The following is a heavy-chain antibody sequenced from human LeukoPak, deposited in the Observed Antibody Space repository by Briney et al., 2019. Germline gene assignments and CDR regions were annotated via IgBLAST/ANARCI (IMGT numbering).Heavy chain of an antibody. CDR1: GYTFTSYG. V-gene: IGHV1-18*01. CDR2: ISAYNGNT. Sequence: ASVKVSCKASGYTFTSYGISWVRQAPGQGLEWMGWISAYNGNTNYAQKLQGRVTMTTDTSTSTAYMELRSLRSDDTAVYYCARSGYYDSSGYYFLGLAFDIWGQGTMVTVSS. J-gene: IGHJ3*02. D-gene: IGHD3-22*01. CDR3: ARSGYYDSSGYYFLGLAFDI.